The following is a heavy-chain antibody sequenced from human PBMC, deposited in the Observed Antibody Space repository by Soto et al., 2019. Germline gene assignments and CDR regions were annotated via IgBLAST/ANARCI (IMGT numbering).Heavy chain of an antibody. Sequence: PSETLSLTCTVSGGSISSYYWSWIRQPPGKGLEWIGYIYYSGSTNYNPSLKSRVTISVDTSKNQFSLKLSSVTAADTAVYYCARGSFPDYGDDGYFDYWGQGTLVTVS. D-gene: IGHD4-17*01. CDR2: IYYSGST. CDR1: GGSISSYY. V-gene: IGHV4-59*01. J-gene: IGHJ4*02. CDR3: ARGSFPDYGDDGYFDY.